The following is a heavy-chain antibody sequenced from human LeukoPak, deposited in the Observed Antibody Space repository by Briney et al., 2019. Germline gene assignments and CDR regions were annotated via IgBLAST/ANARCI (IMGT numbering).Heavy chain of an antibody. CDR2: VSGSGGST. Sequence: GGSLRLSCAASGFTFSRYAMSWVRQAPGKGLEWVSGVSGSGGSTYYADSVKGRFTISRDNSKDTLYLQMHSLRAEDTAVYYCARRAGGYSHPYDYWGQGILVTVSS. CDR1: GFTFSRYA. D-gene: IGHD2-21*02. J-gene: IGHJ4*02. V-gene: IGHV3-23*01. CDR3: ARRAGGYSHPYDY.